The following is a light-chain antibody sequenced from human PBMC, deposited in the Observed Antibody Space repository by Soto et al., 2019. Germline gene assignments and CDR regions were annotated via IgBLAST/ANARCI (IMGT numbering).Light chain of an antibody. Sequence: QSALTQPASVSGSPGQSITISCTGTSSDIGNYDFVSWYQQVPGTAPKAMIYEGSRRPSGVSNRFSGSTSDNTASLTISGLQAEDEADYYCCSYAGSTNFVLFGGGTKLTVL. V-gene: IGLV2-23*01. CDR1: SSDIGNYDF. CDR2: EGS. CDR3: CSYAGSTNFVL. J-gene: IGLJ3*02.